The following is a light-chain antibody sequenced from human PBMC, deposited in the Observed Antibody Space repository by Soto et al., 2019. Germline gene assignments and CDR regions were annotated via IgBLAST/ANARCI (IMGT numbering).Light chain of an antibody. CDR2: SDS. V-gene: IGLV3-21*01. Sequence: SYELAQPPSVSVAPGQTATVTCGGNNIGSKSVHWYQQKPGQAPVLVIYSDSDRPSEIPERFSGSNSGSTATLTIGRVEAGDEADYFCQVWDSSSNRVVFGGGTKVTVL. J-gene: IGLJ2*01. CDR3: QVWDSSSNRVV. CDR1: NIGSKS.